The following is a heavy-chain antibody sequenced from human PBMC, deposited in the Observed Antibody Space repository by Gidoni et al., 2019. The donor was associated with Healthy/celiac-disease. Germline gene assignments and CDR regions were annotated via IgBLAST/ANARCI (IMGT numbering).Heavy chain of an antibody. V-gene: IGHV3-30*18. Sequence: QVQLVESGGGVVQSGRSLRLSCAASGLTFSSYGMHWVRQAPGKGLEWVAVISYDGSNKYYADSVKGRFTISRDNSKNTLYLQMNSLRAEDTAVYYCANGYGSGSYLDYWGQGTLVTVSS. CDR2: ISYDGSNK. J-gene: IGHJ4*02. CDR1: GLTFSSYG. CDR3: ANGYGSGSYLDY. D-gene: IGHD3-10*01.